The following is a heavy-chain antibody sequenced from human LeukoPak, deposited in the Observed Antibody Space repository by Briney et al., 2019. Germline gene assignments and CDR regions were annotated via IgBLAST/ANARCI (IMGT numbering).Heavy chain of an antibody. Sequence: GGSLRLSCAASGFTFRIYAMIWVRQAPGKGLEWVSGFTGSGSGTYYAASVKGRFTISRDNSKNTLYLQMNSLRAEDTAVYYCAKGAWGDYWGQGTLVTVSS. CDR1: GFTFRIYA. CDR2: FTGSGSGT. D-gene: IGHD3-16*01. V-gene: IGHV3-23*01. J-gene: IGHJ4*02. CDR3: AKGAWGDY.